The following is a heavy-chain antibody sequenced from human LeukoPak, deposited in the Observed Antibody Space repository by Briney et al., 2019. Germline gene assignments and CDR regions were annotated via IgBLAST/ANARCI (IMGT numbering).Heavy chain of an antibody. Sequence: SGGSLRLSCAASGFTFSSFWMNWVRQAPGKGLEWVANIKPDGSDQYYVDSVKGRFTISRDNAKNSLYLQMNSLRAEDTAAYYCARENFQYWAQGTLVTVSS. J-gene: IGHJ4*02. V-gene: IGHV3-7*04. CDR2: IKPDGSDQ. CDR3: ARENFQY. CDR1: GFTFSSFW.